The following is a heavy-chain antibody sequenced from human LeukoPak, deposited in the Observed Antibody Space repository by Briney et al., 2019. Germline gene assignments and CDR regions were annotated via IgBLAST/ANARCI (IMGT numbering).Heavy chain of an antibody. V-gene: IGHV3-7*03. CDR3: ARNNGMDV. CDR2: VNRDGSET. Sequence: PGGSLRLSCAASGFTFINYGMHWVRQVPGRGPEWVANVNRDGSETYYLDSVKGRFTISKDNAKNSLYLQMNSLRAEDTALYHCARNNGMDVWGQGTTVIVSS. J-gene: IGHJ6*02. CDR1: GFTFINYG.